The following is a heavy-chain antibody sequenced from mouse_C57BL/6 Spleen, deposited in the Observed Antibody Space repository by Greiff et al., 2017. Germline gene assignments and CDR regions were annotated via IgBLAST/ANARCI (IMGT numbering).Heavy chain of an antibody. Sequence: QVHVKQSGAELVKPGASVKMSCKASGYTFTSYWITWVKQRPGQGLEWIGDIYPGSGSTNYNEKFKSKATLTVDTSSSTAYMQLSSLTSEDSAVYYCARGGLLPAWFAYWGQGTLVTVSA. D-gene: IGHD2-3*01. CDR1: GYTFTSYW. V-gene: IGHV1-55*01. CDR3: ARGGLLPAWFAY. J-gene: IGHJ3*01. CDR2: IYPGSGST.